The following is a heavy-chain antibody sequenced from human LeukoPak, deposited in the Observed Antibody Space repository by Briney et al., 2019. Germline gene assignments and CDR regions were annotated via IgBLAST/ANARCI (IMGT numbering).Heavy chain of an antibody. D-gene: IGHD1-26*01. CDR2: IYHSGST. CDR1: GYSISSGYY. J-gene: IGHJ6*03. Sequence: SETLSLTCTVSGYSISSGYYWGWIRQPPGKGLEWIGSIYHSGSTYYNPSLKSRVTISVDTSKNQFSLKLSSVTAADTAVCYCAKDHQELGIYYYYYYMDVWGKGTTVTVSS. CDR3: AKDHQELGIYYYYYYMDV. V-gene: IGHV4-38-2*02.